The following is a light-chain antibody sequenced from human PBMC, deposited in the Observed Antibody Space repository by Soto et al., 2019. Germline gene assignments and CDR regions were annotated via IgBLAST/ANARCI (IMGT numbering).Light chain of an antibody. CDR3: CSYAGSYTVV. J-gene: IGLJ2*01. CDR1: CSDVGGYNY. V-gene: IGLV2-11*01. CDR2: DVS. Sequence: QSALTQPPSASGSPGQSVTISCIGICSDVGGYNYVSWYQQHPGKAPKLMIYDVSKRPSGVPDRFSGSKSGNTASLTISGLQAEDEADYYCCSYAGSYTVVFGGGTKLTVL.